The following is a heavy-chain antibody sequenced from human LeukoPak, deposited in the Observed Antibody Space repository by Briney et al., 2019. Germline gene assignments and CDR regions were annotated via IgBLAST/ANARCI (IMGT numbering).Heavy chain of an antibody. J-gene: IGHJ4*02. Sequence: GASVKVSCKASGYTFTTYSIQWVRQAPGQRLEWMGWINADSGNTKYSQKFQGRVTITRDTVASTAYMELSSLKSEDTAVYYCARQHDLWKNYCFDYWGQGTQVTVSS. D-gene: IGHD3-3*01. V-gene: IGHV1-3*01. CDR1: GYTFTTYS. CDR2: INADSGNT. CDR3: ARQHDLWKNYCFDY.